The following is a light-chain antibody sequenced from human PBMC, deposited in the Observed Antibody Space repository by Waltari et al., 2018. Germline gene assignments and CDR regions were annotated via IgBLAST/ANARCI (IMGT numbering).Light chain of an antibody. CDR2: AAS. V-gene: IGKV1-39*01. Sequence: DIQMTQSPSSLSASVGDRVTITCRASQTISRYLNWYQQKLGKAPHLLIYAASSLQSGVPSRFSGSGSGRDFTLIITSLQPEDFATYYCQQSYSFTRTFGQGTKVEIK. CDR3: QQSYSFTRT. CDR1: QTISRY. J-gene: IGKJ1*01.